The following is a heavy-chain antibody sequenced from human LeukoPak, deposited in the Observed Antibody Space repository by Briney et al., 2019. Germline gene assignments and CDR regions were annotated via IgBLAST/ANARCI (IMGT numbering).Heavy chain of an antibody. CDR2: ISHDGSNK. D-gene: IGHD3-16*01. Sequence: PGTSLRLSCAASGFPFSDYGMYWVRQAPGKGLEWLAVISHDGSNKYYADSVKGRITISRGNSMNTLYLQMNSLRAGDTAVYYCAKVRWGSDNALDSWGQGTLVTGSS. CDR1: GFPFSDYG. V-gene: IGHV3-30*18. J-gene: IGHJ4*02. CDR3: AKVRWGSDNALDS.